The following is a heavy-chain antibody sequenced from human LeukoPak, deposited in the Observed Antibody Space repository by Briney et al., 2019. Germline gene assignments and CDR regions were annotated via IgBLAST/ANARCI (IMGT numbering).Heavy chain of an antibody. J-gene: IGHJ4*02. Sequence: NHGESLKISCKGSGYSFTSYWIGWVRQMPGKGLEWTGIIYPGDSDTRYSPSFQVQVTISADKSISTAYLQWSSLKASDTAMYYCARQSGTTVSEFDYWGQGTLVTVSS. CDR2: IYPGDSDT. D-gene: IGHD4-17*01. V-gene: IGHV5-51*01. CDR3: ARQSGTTVSEFDY. CDR1: GYSFTSYW.